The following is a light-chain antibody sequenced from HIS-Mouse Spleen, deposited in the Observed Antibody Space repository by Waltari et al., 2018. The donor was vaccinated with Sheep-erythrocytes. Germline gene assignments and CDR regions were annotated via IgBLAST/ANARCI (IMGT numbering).Light chain of an antibody. CDR1: SSNIGSNY. Sequence: QSVLTQPPSVSGTPGQRVTISCSGSSSNIGSNYVYWYQQLPGTAPKLLIYRNNQRPSGFPDRFSGSKSGTSASLAISGLRSEDEADYYCAAWDDSLSGNWVFGGGTKLTVL. J-gene: IGLJ3*02. V-gene: IGLV1-47*01. CDR2: RNN. CDR3: AAWDDSLSGNWV.